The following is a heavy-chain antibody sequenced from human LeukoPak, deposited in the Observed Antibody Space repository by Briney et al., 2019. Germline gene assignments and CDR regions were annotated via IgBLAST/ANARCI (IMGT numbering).Heavy chain of an antibody. V-gene: IGHV1-69*06. D-gene: IGHD3-22*01. CDR3: ARDGAYHDSSGSYYGVGDDY. CDR1: GGTFSSYA. Sequence: GASVKVSCKASGGTFSSYAISWVRQAPGQGLEWMGGIIPIFGTANYAQKFQGRVTITADKSTSTAYMELSSLRSEDTAVYYCARDGAYHDSSGSYYGVGDDYWGQGTLVTVSS. J-gene: IGHJ4*02. CDR2: IIPIFGTA.